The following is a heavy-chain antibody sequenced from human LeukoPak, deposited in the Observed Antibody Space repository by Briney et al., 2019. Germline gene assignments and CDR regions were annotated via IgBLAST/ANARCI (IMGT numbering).Heavy chain of an antibody. CDR1: GGTFSSYA. CDR2: IIPILGIA. Sequence: SVKVSCKASGGTFSSYAISWVRQAPGQGLEWMGRIIPILGIANYAQKFQGRVTITADKSTSTAYMELSSLRSEDTAVYYCARAAMVVGATTYFDFWGQGSLVTVSS. V-gene: IGHV1-69*04. J-gene: IGHJ4*02. CDR3: ARAAMVVGATTYFDF. D-gene: IGHD1-26*01.